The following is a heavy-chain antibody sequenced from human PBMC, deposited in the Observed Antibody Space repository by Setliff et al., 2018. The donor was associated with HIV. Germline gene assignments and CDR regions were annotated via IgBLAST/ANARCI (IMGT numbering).Heavy chain of an antibody. V-gene: IGHV3-66*02. CDR3: ARGRVSKQVPPLDY. CDR1: GFTVNSDY. CDR2: IYSGDKT. J-gene: IGHJ4*02. Sequence: GGSLRLSCAASGFTVNSDYMSWVRQAPGKGLEWVSAIYSGDKTLYSDSMKGRFTVSRDNSKNTLYLQMESLRTDDTAVYFCARGRVSKQVPPLDYWGQGTLVTVSS. D-gene: IGHD4-4*01.